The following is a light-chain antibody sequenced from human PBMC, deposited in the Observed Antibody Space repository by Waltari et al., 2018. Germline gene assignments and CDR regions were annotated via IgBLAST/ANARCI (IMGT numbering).Light chain of an antibody. V-gene: IGLV7-46*01. CDR2: DTT. J-gene: IGLJ2*01. CDR3: LLSYSGVVV. Sequence: QAVVTQEPSLTVSPGGTVTLTCGSSTGAVYSGQHPYWFQQKPGQAPRTLIYDTTRKHSWTPARFSGSLLGDKAALTLSGAQPEDEADYYCLLSYSGVVVFGGGTKLTVL. CDR1: TGAVYSGQH.